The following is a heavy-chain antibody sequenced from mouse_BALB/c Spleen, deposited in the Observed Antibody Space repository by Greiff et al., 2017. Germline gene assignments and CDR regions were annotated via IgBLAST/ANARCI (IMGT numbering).Heavy chain of an antibody. D-gene: IGHD2-3*01. CDR2: IDPENGDT. J-gene: IGHJ3*01. Sequence: VQLQQSGAELVRSGASVKLSCTASGFNIKDYYMHWVKQRPEQGLEWIGWIDPENGDTEYAPKFQGKATMTADTSSNTAYLQLSSLTSEDTAVHYCNAYDEGVAYWGQGTLVTVSA. CDR3: NAYDEGVAY. CDR1: GFNIKDYY. V-gene: IGHV14-4*02.